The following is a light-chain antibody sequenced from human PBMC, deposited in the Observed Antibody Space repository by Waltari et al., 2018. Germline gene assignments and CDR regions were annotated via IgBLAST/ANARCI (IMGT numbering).Light chain of an antibody. CDR1: SAHSHFS. Sequence: QVSLTQSPSASASLGASVKLTCTLTSAHSHFSIAWHQRQPEKGPRFLMTLNRDGSYIKGDGIPERFSGSSSGAERYLIISSLQFEDEADYYCQTWGTGIFWTFGGGTKLTVL. CDR2: LNRDGSY. V-gene: IGLV4-69*02. CDR3: QTWGTGIFWT. J-gene: IGLJ2*01.